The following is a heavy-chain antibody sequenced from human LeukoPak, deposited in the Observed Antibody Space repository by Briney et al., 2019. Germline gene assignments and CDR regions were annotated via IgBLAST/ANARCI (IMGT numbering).Heavy chain of an antibody. Sequence: ASVNVSCKASGYTVTSYGISWVRQAPGQGLEWMGWISAYNGNTKYAQNFQDRVTMTTDTPTSTAYLELKSLRSDDTAVYYCARDPGTYTGSYYGLNWGQGTLVTV. CDR1: GYTVTSYG. CDR2: ISAYNGNT. V-gene: IGHV1-18*01. D-gene: IGHD1-26*01. J-gene: IGHJ4*02. CDR3: ARDPGTYTGSYYGLN.